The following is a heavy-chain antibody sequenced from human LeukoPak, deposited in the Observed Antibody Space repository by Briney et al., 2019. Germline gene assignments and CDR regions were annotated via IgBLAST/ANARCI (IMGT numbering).Heavy chain of an antibody. V-gene: IGHV4-59*01. J-gene: IGHJ4*02. D-gene: IGHD6-13*01. CDR2: IYYSVST. Sequence: SETLSLTCTVSGGSLSSYYWSWIRQPPGKGLEWIGYIYYSVSTKYNPSLKSRVTISVDTSKNQFSLKLSSVTAAVTAVYYFARGASSSGYSSSWLSYFDYWGQGALVTVSS. CDR3: ARGASSSGYSSSWLSYFDY. CDR1: GGSLSSYY.